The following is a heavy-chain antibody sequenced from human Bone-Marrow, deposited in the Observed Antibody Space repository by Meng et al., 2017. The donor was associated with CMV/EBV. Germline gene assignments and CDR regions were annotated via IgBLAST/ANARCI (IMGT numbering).Heavy chain of an antibody. J-gene: IGHJ4*01. Sequence: ASVKVSCKAFGFTFSDYYIHWVRQAPGQGLEWMALISLSHDSTIYAQNFQGRVTLTRDTSTSTIYMDLSSLRSEDTAIYYCAREIGGSGSLDYWGHGTLVTVSS. CDR2: ISLSHDST. D-gene: IGHD3-10*01. CDR3: AREIGGSGSLDY. CDR1: GFTFSDYY. V-gene: IGHV1-46*01.